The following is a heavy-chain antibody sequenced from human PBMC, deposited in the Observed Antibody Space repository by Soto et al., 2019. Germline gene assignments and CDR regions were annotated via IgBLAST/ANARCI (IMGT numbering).Heavy chain of an antibody. Sequence: ASVKVSFKASGYTFTSYGISWVRQAPGQGLEWMGWISAYNGNTNYAQKLQGRVTMTTDTSTSTAYMVLRSLRSDDTDVYYCARMIGYCSSTSCYDCFDPWGQGTLVTVSS. CDR1: GYTFTSYG. D-gene: IGHD2-2*01. CDR3: ARMIGYCSSTSCYDCFDP. J-gene: IGHJ5*02. V-gene: IGHV1-18*01. CDR2: ISAYNGNT.